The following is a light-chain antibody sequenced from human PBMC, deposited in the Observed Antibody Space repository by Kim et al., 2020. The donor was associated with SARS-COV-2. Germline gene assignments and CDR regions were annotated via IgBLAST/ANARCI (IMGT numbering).Light chain of an antibody. Sequence: QKITISCSGSISNIWNKFVPWYRQLPRTTPKLLIYDINKRPSGIPYRFSGSKSGTSATLGITGLQTGDEADYYCGTWDSSLSVVVFGGGTQLTVL. J-gene: IGLJ2*01. CDR1: ISNIWNKF. V-gene: IGLV1-51*01. CDR2: DIN. CDR3: GTWDSSLSVVV.